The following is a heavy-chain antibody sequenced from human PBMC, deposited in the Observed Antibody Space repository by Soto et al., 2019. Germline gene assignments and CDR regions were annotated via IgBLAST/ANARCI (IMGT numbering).Heavy chain of an antibody. CDR2: IRSSRSTK. J-gene: IGHJ4*02. CDR3: AKELTIFGIDY. D-gene: IGHD3-3*01. CDR1: GFTFSNYE. Sequence: GGSLSLSCASSGFTFSNYEMNWVRQAPAKGLEWVSYIRSSRSTKDYADSVKGRFTISRDNAKNSLYLEMNSLRAEDTAVYYCAKELTIFGIDYWVQGTLVTVSS. V-gene: IGHV3-48*03.